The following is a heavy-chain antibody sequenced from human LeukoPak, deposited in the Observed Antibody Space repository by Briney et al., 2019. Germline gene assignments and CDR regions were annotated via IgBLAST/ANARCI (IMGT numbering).Heavy chain of an antibody. V-gene: IGHV1-2*02. CDR1: GYTFTGYY. CDR2: INPNSGGT. J-gene: IGHJ4*02. D-gene: IGHD5-12*01. Sequence: ASVKVSCKASGYTFTGYYMHWVRQAPGQGLEWMGWINPNSGGTNYAQKFQGRVTMTRDTSISTAYMELSRLRSDDTAVYYCARDWGYSGYDPYDYWGQGTLVTVSS. CDR3: ARDWGYSGYDPYDY.